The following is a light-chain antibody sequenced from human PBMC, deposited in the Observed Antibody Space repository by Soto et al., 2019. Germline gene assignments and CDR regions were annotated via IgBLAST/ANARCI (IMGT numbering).Light chain of an antibody. J-gene: IGKJ5*01. CDR2: WAS. CDR3: QQYYSTPIT. CDR1: QSVLYSSNNKNY. Sequence: DIVMTQSPDSLAVSLGERATINCKSSQSVLYSSNNKNYLAWYQQKPGQPPTLLIYWASTRESGVPDRFSGSGSGTDFTLTISRLQAEDVAVYYCQQYYSTPITVGQGTRLEIK. V-gene: IGKV4-1*01.